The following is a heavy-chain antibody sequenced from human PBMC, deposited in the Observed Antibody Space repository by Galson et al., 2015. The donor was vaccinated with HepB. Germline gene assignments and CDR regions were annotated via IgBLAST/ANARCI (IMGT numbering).Heavy chain of an antibody. CDR2: TWHDGSKS. D-gene: IGHD6-25*01. V-gene: IGHV3-33*08. Sequence: SLRLSCAASGFTFSNYGMYWVRQVPGKGLEWVALTWHDGSKSFYATSVKGRFTIARDNSQNTIYLHMSNLRAEDTAIYYCAREAHIAAPASFDYWGQGTLVTVSS. J-gene: IGHJ4*02. CDR1: GFTFSNYG. CDR3: AREAHIAAPASFDY.